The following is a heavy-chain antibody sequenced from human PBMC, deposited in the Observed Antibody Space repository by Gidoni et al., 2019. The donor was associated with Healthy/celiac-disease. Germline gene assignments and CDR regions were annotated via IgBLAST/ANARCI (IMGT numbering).Heavy chain of an antibody. CDR2: ISSSSSTI. D-gene: IGHD3-22*01. Sequence: VQLVGVGGGLVQPGGGLRLSRGDSGVPFSSYSMNWVGQAPGKGLEWVSYISSSSSTIYYADSVKGRFTISRDNAKNSLYLQMNSLRDEDTAVYYCARHYGSSGYYPSWGQGTLVTVSS. V-gene: IGHV3-48*02. CDR3: ARHYGSSGYYPS. CDR1: GVPFSSYS. J-gene: IGHJ4*02.